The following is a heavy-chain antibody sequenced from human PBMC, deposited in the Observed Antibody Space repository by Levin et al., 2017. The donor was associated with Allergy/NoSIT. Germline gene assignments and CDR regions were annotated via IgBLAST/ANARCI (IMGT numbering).Heavy chain of an antibody. J-gene: IGHJ4*02. CDR1: GFTFSNYS. Sequence: PGGSLRLSCAASGFTFSNYSMNWVRQAPGKGLEWLSYISSTSSATYYADSVKGRFTISRDNAKSSLYLQMNSLRDEDAAVYYCVRDLGWELLDWGQGTLVTVSS. CDR2: ISSTSSAT. CDR3: VRDLGWELLD. V-gene: IGHV3-48*02. D-gene: IGHD1-26*01.